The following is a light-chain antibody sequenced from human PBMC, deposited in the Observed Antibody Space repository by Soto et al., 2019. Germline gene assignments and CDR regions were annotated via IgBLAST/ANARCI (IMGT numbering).Light chain of an antibody. CDR1: QSISSW. Sequence: DIQMTQSPSTLSASVGARATITCRASQSISSWLAWYQQKPGKAPKLLIYDASSLESGVPSRFSGSGSGTEFTLTISSLQPDDFATYYCQQYNSLFGQGTKVDIK. CDR3: QQYNSL. CDR2: DAS. V-gene: IGKV1-5*01. J-gene: IGKJ1*01.